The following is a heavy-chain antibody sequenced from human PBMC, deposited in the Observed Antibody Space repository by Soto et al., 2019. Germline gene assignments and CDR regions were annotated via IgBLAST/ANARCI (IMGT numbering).Heavy chain of an antibody. D-gene: IGHD2-21*02. J-gene: IGHJ2*01. V-gene: IGHV4-38-2*01. Sequence: PSETLSLTCAVSAYSISSGYYWGWIRQPPGKGLEWIGSIYHSGSTYYNPSLKSRVTISVDTSKNQFSLKLSSVTAADTAVYYCARAPAYCGGDCYPYWYFDLWGRGTLVTVSS. CDR1: AYSISSGYY. CDR2: IYHSGST. CDR3: ARAPAYCGGDCYPYWYFDL.